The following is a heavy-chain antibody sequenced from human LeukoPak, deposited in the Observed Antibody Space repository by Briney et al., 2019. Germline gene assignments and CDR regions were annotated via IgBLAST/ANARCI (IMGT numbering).Heavy chain of an antibody. V-gene: IGHV3-23*01. CDR2: ITGSGGST. D-gene: IGHD1-26*01. CDR1: GFTFSSYG. J-gene: IGHJ4*02. CDR3: AKTYSGRRYYFDY. Sequence: PGGSLRLSCAASGFTFSSYGMSWVRRQAPGKGLEWVSGITGSGGSTYYADSVKGRFTISRDNSKNTLYLQMNSLRAEDTAVYYCAKTYSGRRYYFDYWGQETLVTLSS.